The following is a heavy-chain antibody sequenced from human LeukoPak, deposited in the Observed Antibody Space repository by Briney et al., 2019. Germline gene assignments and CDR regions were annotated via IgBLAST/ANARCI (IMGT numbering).Heavy chain of an antibody. Sequence: ASVKVSCKASGYTFTSYDINWVRQATGQGLEWMGWMNPNSGNTGYAQKFQGRVTMTRNTSISTAYMELSRLRSDDTAVYYCARDGPRDPRYWAYGELKLTGMDVWGKGTTVTISS. D-gene: IGHD1-26*01. CDR2: MNPNSGNT. CDR3: ARDGPRDPRYWAYGELKLTGMDV. J-gene: IGHJ6*03. CDR1: GYTFTSYD. V-gene: IGHV1-8*01.